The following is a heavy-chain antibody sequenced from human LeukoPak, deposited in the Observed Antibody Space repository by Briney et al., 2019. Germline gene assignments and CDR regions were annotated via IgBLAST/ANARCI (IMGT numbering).Heavy chain of an antibody. Sequence: ESGPTLVKPTQTLTLTCTFSGFSLSTSGVGVGWIRQPPGKALEWLALIYWDDDKRYSPSLKSRLTITKDTSKNQVVLTMTNMDPVDTATYYCAHNVAAADLDRVGFDYWGQGTLVTVSS. CDR1: GFSLSTSGVG. J-gene: IGHJ4*02. CDR2: IYWDDDK. CDR3: AHNVAAADLDRVGFDY. D-gene: IGHD6-13*01. V-gene: IGHV2-5*02.